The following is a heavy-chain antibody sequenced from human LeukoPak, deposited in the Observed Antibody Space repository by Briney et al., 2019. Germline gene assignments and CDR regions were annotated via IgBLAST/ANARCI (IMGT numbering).Heavy chain of an antibody. CDR2: ISSSGSTI. CDR3: ARRWRSAFDI. J-gene: IGHJ3*02. Sequence: GGSLRLSCAASGFTFSSYKMNWVRQAPGKGLEWVSYISSSGSTIYYADSVKGRFTISRDNAKNSLYLQMNSLRAEDTAVCYCARRWRSAFDIWGQGTMVTVSS. V-gene: IGHV3-48*03. D-gene: IGHD5-24*01. CDR1: GFTFSSYK.